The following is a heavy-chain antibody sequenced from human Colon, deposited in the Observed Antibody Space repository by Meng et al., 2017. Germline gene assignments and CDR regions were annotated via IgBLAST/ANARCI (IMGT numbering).Heavy chain of an antibody. J-gene: IGHJ4*02. D-gene: IGHD1/OR15-1a*01. Sequence: QVPLVQSGAEVTKPGASVRVPCKAFGNTFTNYYLYWVRQAPGQGHEWMGMFNPSVGSTNYAQKFRGRVTMTRDTSTRTVYMELSSLRSEDTAVYYCATEERMTTRTTVTAPVGYWGQGTLVTVSS. CDR1: GNTFTNYY. CDR2: FNPSVGST. V-gene: IGHV1-46*01. CDR3: ATEERMTTRTTVTAPVGY.